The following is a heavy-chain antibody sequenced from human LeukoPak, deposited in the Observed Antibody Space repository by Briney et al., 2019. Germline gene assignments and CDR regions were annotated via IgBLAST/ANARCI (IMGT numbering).Heavy chain of an antibody. J-gene: IGHJ4*02. CDR3: ARLTGWGRHCSGGSCPGTGYYFDY. D-gene: IGHD2-15*01. CDR1: GGSFSGYY. V-gene: IGHV4-34*01. Sequence: SETLSLTCAVYGGSFSGYYWSWIRQPPGKGLEWIGEINHSGSTNYNPSLMSRVTISVDTSKNQFSLKLSSVTAADTAVYYCARLTGWGRHCSGGSCPGTGYYFDYWGQGTLVTVSS. CDR2: INHSGST.